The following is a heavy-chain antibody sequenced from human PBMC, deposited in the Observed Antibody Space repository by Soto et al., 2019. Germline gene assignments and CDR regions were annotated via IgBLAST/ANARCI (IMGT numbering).Heavy chain of an antibody. Sequence: QITLKQSGPTLVTPTQPLTLTCTFSGFSLTTYGVGVAWIRRYLGNALEWLALIYWDDDERYSPPLRSRLTITEDTSKNLVVLTMTSVDPVYTATYYCAHRRTSSGSHNTFDIWGEGTMVTVSS. CDR1: GFSLTTYGVG. CDR2: IYWDDDE. D-gene: IGHD3-22*01. J-gene: IGHJ3*02. V-gene: IGHV2-5*02. CDR3: AHRRTSSGSHNTFDI.